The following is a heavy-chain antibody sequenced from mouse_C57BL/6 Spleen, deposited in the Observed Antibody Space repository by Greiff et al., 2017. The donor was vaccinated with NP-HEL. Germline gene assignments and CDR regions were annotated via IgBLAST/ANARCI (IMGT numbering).Heavy chain of an antibody. J-gene: IGHJ3*01. V-gene: IGHV1-82*01. CDR2: IYPGDGDT. CDR1: GYAFSSSW. D-gene: IGHD2-4*01. Sequence: VQLQQSGPELVKPGASVKISCKASGYAFSSSWMNWVKQRPGKGLEWIGRIYPGDGDTNYNGKFKGKATLTADKSSSTAYMQLSSLTSEDSAVYFCAREDYYDYDGGFAYWGQGTLVTVSA. CDR3: AREDYYDYDGGFAY.